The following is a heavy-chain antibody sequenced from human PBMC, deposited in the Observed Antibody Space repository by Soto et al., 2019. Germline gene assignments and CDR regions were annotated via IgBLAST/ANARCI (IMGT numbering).Heavy chain of an antibody. Sequence: ASVKVSCKASGYTFTSYGISWVRQAPGQGLEWMGWISAYNGNTNYAQKLQGRVTMTTDTSTSTAYMELRSLRSDDTAVYYCARSELWFGEGAFDIWGQGTMVTVSS. V-gene: IGHV1-18*01. CDR2: ISAYNGNT. J-gene: IGHJ3*02. CDR3: ARSELWFGEGAFDI. D-gene: IGHD3-10*01. CDR1: GYTFTSYG.